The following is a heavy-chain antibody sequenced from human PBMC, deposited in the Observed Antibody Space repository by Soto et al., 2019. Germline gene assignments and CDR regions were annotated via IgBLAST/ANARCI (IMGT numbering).Heavy chain of an antibody. J-gene: IGHJ6*02. CDR3: ARDLLHYDFCSGYSAYFYYGMDV. CDR2: ISDSGGTV. CDR1: GFTLSSYE. V-gene: IGHV3-48*03. Sequence: GSLRVFAAASGFTLSSYEMDWVRQAPGQGLELVSYISDSGGTVYYADSVKGRFTVSRDNAQNSVYLQMNSLRTEDTAVYYCARDLLHYDFCSGYSAYFYYGMDVWGPGTTVTVSS. D-gene: IGHD3-3*01.